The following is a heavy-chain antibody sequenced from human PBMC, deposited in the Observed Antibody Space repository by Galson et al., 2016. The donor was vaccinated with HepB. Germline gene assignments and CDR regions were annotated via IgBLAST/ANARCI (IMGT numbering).Heavy chain of an antibody. J-gene: IGHJ4*02. CDR2: IYYSGNT. D-gene: IGHD6-19*01. V-gene: IGHV4-59*08. CDR1: GGSISSHY. Sequence: SETLSLTCTVSGGSISSHYWSWIRQPPGKGLEWIGYIYYSGNTYYNPSLQSPGPISVNTSKKQYPLRLGSVTEADTASYYCVRTPKYPASSGWHWDFDHWGQGTLVTVSS. CDR3: VRTPKYPASSGWHWDFDH.